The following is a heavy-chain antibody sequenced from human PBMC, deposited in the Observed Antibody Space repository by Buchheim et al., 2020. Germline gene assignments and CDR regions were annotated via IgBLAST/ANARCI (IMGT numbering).Heavy chain of an antibody. Sequence: QVQLVQSGAEVKKPGASVKFSCKASGYTFTSYDINWVRQATGQGLEWMGWMNPNSGNTGYAQKFQGRVTMTRNTSISTAYMELSSLRSEDTAVYYCATSSAYYDFWSGYSNWFDPWGQGTL. CDR1: GYTFTSYD. J-gene: IGHJ5*02. CDR2: MNPNSGNT. D-gene: IGHD3-3*01. V-gene: IGHV1-8*01. CDR3: ATSSAYYDFWSGYSNWFDP.